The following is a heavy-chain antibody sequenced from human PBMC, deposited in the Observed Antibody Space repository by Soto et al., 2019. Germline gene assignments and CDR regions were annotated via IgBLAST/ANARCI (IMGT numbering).Heavy chain of an antibody. CDR3: CTLLLWFGESSFDY. CDR1: GFTFSSYA. J-gene: IGHJ4*02. CDR2: ISGSGGST. D-gene: IGHD3-10*01. Sequence: PGGSLRLSCAASGFTFSSYAMSWVRQAPGKGLEWVSAISGSGGSTYYADSVKGRFTISRDNSKNTLYLQMNSLRAEDTAVYYCCTLLLWFGESSFDYWGQGTLVTVSS. V-gene: IGHV3-23*01.